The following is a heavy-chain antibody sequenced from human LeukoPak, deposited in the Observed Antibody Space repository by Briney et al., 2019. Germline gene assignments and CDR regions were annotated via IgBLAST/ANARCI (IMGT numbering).Heavy chain of an antibody. J-gene: IGHJ4*02. CDR3: ARTRYYYNSRSYGAPYYFDY. Sequence: SETLSLTCAVSGGSISGNSYYWGWIRQPPGKGLEWIVSIYYSGSTYYTPSRKSRLTIYVDTSKNQFSLKLSSVTAADTAVYYCARTRYYYNSRSYGAPYYFDYWGQGTLVTVSS. D-gene: IGHD3-10*01. CDR2: IYYSGST. V-gene: IGHV4-39*01. CDR1: GGSISGNSYY.